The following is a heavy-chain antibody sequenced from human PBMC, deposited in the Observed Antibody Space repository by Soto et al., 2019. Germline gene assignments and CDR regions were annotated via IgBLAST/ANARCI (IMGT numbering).Heavy chain of an antibody. V-gene: IGHV4-4*07. CDR1: GGSISTYY. CDR2: VYTSGGT. Sequence: QVRLRESGPRLVKPSETLSLTCTFSGGSISTYYWSWIRQPAGKGLEWIGRVYTSGGTNYNPSLKSRVTMSRDTSKKQFFLSLSSVTAADTAVYYCARGAAAGVDYGRDLWGQGTTVTVSS. CDR3: ARGAAAGVDYGRDL. J-gene: IGHJ6*02. D-gene: IGHD6-13*01.